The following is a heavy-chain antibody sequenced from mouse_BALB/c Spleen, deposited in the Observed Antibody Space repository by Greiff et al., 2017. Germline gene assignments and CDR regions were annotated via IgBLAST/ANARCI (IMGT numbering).Heavy chain of an antibody. CDR1: GYAFSSYW. CDR3: ARRGYGSRNWYFDV. V-gene: IGHV1-80*01. CDR2: IYPGDGDT. D-gene: IGHD1-1*01. Sequence: VQLQQSGAELVRPGSSVKISCKASGYAFSSYWMNWVKQRPGQGLEWIGQIYPGDGDTNYNGKFKGKATLTADKSSSTAYMQLSSLTSEDSAVYFCARRGYGSRNWYFDVWGAGTTVTVSS. J-gene: IGHJ1*01.